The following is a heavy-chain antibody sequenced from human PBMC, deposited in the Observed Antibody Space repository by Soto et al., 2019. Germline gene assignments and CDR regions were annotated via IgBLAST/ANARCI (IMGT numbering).Heavy chain of an antibody. D-gene: IGHD5-18*01. CDR2: IYYSGST. CDR1: GGSISSYY. Sequence: QVQLQESGPGLVKPSETLSLTCTVSGGSISSYYWSWIRQPPGRGLEWIGYIYYSGSTNYSPSLKSRVTISGDKSKNQFSLKLSSVTAADTAVYYCARRYGSCLDYGGQGTLVTVSS. CDR3: ARRYGSCLDY. J-gene: IGHJ4*02. V-gene: IGHV4-59*08.